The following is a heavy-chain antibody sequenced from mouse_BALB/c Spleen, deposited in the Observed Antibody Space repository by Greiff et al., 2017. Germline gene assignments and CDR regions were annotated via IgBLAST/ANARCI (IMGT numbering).Heavy chain of an antibody. V-gene: IGHV14-3*02. J-gene: IGHJ2*01. CDR1: GFNIKDTY. CDR3: ADGYYVDY. D-gene: IGHD2-3*01. CDR2: IDPANGNT. Sequence: VQLQQSGAELVKPGASVKLSCTASGFNIKDTYMHWVKQRPEQGLEWIGRIDPANGNTKYDPKFQGKATITADTSSNTAYLQLSSLTSEDTAVYYCADGYYVDYWGQGTTLTVSS.